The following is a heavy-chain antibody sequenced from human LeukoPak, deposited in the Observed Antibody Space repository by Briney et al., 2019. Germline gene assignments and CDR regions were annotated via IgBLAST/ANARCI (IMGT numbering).Heavy chain of an antibody. J-gene: IGHJ6*03. CDR3: ARARGDLLYYYYYMDV. V-gene: IGHV3-48*03. Sequence: GGSLRLSCVASGFTFSSYEMNWVRQAPGKGLEWVSYISSSGSTIYYADSVKGRFTISRDNAKNSLYLQMNSLRAEDTAVYYCARARGDLLYYYYYMDVWGKGTTVTVSS. CDR1: GFTFSSYE. CDR2: ISSSGSTI. D-gene: IGHD1-26*01.